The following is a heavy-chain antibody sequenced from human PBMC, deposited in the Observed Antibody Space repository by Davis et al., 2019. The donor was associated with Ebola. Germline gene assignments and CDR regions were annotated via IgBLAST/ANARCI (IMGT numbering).Heavy chain of an antibody. CDR2: INRIGTVA. Sequence: GESLKISCSASGFIFSNHFMHWVRQAPGKGLVWVSRINRIGTVADYADSVKGRFTISRDISRNTMYLQMNSLRAEDTAVYYCATRGTKWGQGTLVTVSS. CDR3: ATRGTK. V-gene: IGHV3-74*01. D-gene: IGHD1/OR15-1a*01. CDR1: GFIFSNHF. J-gene: IGHJ4*02.